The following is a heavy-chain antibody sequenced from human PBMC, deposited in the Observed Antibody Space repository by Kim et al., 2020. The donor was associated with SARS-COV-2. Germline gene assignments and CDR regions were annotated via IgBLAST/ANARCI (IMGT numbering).Heavy chain of an antibody. D-gene: IGHD5-18*01. J-gene: IGHJ4*02. V-gene: IGHV4-59*01. Sequence: SGNTNHHPSLKSQVALSLGTSKSQFSLKLTSVTAAATAVYYCARMDTALDYWGQGTLVTVSS. CDR2: SGNT. CDR3: ARMDTALDY.